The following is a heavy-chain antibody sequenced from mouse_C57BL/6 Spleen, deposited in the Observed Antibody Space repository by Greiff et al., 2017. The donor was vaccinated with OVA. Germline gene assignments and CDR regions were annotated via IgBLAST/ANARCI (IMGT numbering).Heavy chain of an antibody. CDR3: ARQLGLYAMDY. CDR1: GFTFTDYY. J-gene: IGHJ4*01. CDR2: IRNKANGYTT. D-gene: IGHD4-1*02. Sequence: EVKLMESGGGLVQPGGSLSLSCAASGFTFTDYYMSWVRQPPGKALEWLGFIRNKANGYTTEYSASVKGRFTISRDNSQSILYLQMNALRAEDSATYYCARQLGLYAMDYWGQGTSVTVSS. V-gene: IGHV7-3*01.